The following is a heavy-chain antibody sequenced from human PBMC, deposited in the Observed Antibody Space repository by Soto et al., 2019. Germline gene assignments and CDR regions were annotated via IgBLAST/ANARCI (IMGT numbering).Heavy chain of an antibody. CDR3: AKGGDYDS. J-gene: IGHJ5*01. CDR2: IVSDGSSR. D-gene: IGHD4-17*01. CDR1: GFTFSDFG. Sequence: LRLSCVASGFTFSDFGISWLRQAPGKGLEWVALIVSDGSSRFYADSVKGRFTISRDNSKNTLFLQMNSLTVEDTAVYYCAKGGDYDSWGQGTPVTVSS. V-gene: IGHV3-30*18.